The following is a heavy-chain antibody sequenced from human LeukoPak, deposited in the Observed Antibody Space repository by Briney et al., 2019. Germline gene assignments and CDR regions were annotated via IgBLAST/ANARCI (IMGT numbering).Heavy chain of an antibody. CDR2: INSDGSRT. CDR3: AIPSSGSYCSY. D-gene: IGHD1-26*01. CDR1: GFTFSSYW. V-gene: IGHV3-74*01. J-gene: IGHJ4*02. Sequence: GGSLRLSCAASGFTFSSYWMHWVRQAPGKGLVWVSCINSDGSRTTFADSVKGRFTISRDNAKNTLYLQMNSLRAEDTAVYYCAIPSSGSYCSYWGQGTLVTVSS.